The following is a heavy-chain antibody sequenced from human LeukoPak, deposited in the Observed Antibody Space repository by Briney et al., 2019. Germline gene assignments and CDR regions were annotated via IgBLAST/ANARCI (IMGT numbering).Heavy chain of an antibody. V-gene: IGHV3-23*01. Sequence: GGSLRLSCVASGLRFRSYAMNWVRQAPGKGLECISTISDDSSFTYYADSVKGRSAISRGDSKNTLYLQMNNLKVEGTAVYYCAKGRCSGVGCDSFHSWGQGALVTVSS. CDR2: ISDDSSFT. CDR1: GLRFRSYA. CDR3: AKGRCSGVGCDSFHS. D-gene: IGHD2-15*01. J-gene: IGHJ4*02.